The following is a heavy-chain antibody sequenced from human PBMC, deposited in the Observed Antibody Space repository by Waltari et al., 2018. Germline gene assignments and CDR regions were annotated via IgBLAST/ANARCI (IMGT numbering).Heavy chain of an antibody. Sequence: HVQLQESGPGLVKPSETLSLTCSVSGDFTGDDHWTWIRQAPGKGLEWIAYRRNTGATKCTPSLESRVTLSADTSKKQFSLRLTSVTAADTAVYFCARLPTKYFDSLGWGFFDQWGQGILVTVSS. CDR1: GDFTGDDH. CDR2: RRNTGAT. CDR3: ARLPTKYFDSLGWGFFDQ. D-gene: IGHD3-9*01. J-gene: IGHJ4*02. V-gene: IGHV4-59*08.